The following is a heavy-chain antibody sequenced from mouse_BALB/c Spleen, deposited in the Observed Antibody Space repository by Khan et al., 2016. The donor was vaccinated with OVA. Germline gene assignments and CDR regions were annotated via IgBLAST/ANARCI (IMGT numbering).Heavy chain of an antibody. J-gene: IGHJ2*01. D-gene: IGHD2-1*01. CDR1: GYTFTNYW. CDR3: ARNGHHGNQFDP. CDR2: IYPGDGRA. V-gene: IGHV1S81*02. Sequence: VQLQQSGAELVKPGASVNLSCKASGYTFTNYWVHWVRQRPGQGLEWIGEIYPGDGRAIYNEKFKNKPSLTVDRSSSTAYMQFGSLTSEDSAVYYRARNGHHGNQFDPRGQGTTPRVSP.